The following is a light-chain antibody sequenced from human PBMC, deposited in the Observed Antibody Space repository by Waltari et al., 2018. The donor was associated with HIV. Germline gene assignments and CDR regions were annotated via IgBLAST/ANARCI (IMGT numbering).Light chain of an antibody. CDR2: EFS. V-gene: IGLV2-14*01. Sequence: QSALTQPASVSGSPGQSITISCTGTSSDVGGYNYVSWYQQQPGKAPKLMLYEFSYRPSGVSNRSSGSKSGNTASLTISGLQAEDEADYYCSSYTSTSTVFGGGTKLTVL. CDR1: SSDVGGYNY. J-gene: IGLJ3*02. CDR3: SSYTSTSTV.